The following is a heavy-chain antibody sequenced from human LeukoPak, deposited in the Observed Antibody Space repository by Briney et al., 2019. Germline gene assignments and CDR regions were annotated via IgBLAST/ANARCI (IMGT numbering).Heavy chain of an antibody. J-gene: IGHJ6*02. D-gene: IGHD1-26*01. CDR2: IYGGGST. Sequence: PGGSLRLSCAASGFTVSSNYMSWVRQAPGKGLEWVSVIYGGGSTYYADSVKGRFTISRDNSKNTLYLQMNSLRAEDTAVYYCAREEWELLPPYYYYGMDVWGQGTTVTVSS. CDR3: AREEWELLPPYYYYGMDV. V-gene: IGHV3-66*01. CDR1: GFTVSSNY.